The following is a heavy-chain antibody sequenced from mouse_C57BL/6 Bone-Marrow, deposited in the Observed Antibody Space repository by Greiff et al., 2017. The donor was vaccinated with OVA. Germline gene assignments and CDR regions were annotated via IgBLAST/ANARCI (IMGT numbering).Heavy chain of an antibody. CDR3: ARSGTTVVARWYFDV. Sequence: QVQLQQSGAELVKPGASVKLSCKASGYTFTSYWMQWVKQRPGQGLEWIGEIDPSDSYTNYNQKFKGKATLTVDTSSSTAYMQLSSLTSEDSAVYYCARSGTTVVARWYFDVWGTGTTVTVSS. CDR1: GYTFTSYW. D-gene: IGHD1-1*01. J-gene: IGHJ1*03. V-gene: IGHV1-50*01. CDR2: IDPSDSYT.